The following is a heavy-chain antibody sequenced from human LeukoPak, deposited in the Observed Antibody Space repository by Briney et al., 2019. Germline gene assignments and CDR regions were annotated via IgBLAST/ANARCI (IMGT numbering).Heavy chain of an antibody. CDR3: ARGGLRFLEWLFTYFDY. CDR1: GGTFSSYA. J-gene: IGHJ4*02. Sequence: ASVKVSCKASGGTFSSYAISWVRQATGQGLEWMGWMNPNSGNTGYAQKFQGRVTITRNTSISTAYMELSSLRSEDTAVYYCARGGLRFLEWLFTYFDYWGQGTLVTVSS. V-gene: IGHV1-8*03. D-gene: IGHD3-3*01. CDR2: MNPNSGNT.